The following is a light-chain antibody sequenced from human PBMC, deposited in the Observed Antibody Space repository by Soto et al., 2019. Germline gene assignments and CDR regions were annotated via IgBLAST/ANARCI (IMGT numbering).Light chain of an antibody. CDR3: QQYGSSPLT. Sequence: EIVLTQSPGTLSLSPGERATLSCRASQSVTNNYLAWFQQKPGQAPRLLIYGASSRANGIPDRFSGSGSGTDFTLTISRLEPEDFAVYYCQQYGSSPLTFGGGTKVDIK. CDR2: GAS. V-gene: IGKV3-20*01. J-gene: IGKJ4*01. CDR1: QSVTNNY.